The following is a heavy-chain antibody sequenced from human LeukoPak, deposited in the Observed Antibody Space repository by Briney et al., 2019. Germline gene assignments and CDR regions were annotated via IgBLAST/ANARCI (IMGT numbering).Heavy chain of an antibody. Sequence: SETLSLTCTVSGGSISSSSYYWGWIRQPPGKGLEWIGSIYYSGSTYYNPSLKSRVTISVDTSKNQFSLKLSSVTAADTAVYYCARVRFYGSGGLDYWGQGTQVTVSS. V-gene: IGHV4-39*07. J-gene: IGHJ4*02. CDR3: ARVRFYGSGGLDY. D-gene: IGHD3-10*01. CDR2: IYYSGST. CDR1: GGSISSSSYY.